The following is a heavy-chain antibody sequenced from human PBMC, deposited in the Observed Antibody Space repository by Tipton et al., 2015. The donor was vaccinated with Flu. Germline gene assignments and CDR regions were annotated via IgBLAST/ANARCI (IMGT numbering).Heavy chain of an antibody. D-gene: IGHD3-16*02. CDR3: ARDYLLGDLSFFDN. CDR1: GGSTSSFY. J-gene: IGHJ4*02. V-gene: IGHV4-4*07. Sequence: TLSLTCTVSGGSTSSFYWSWIRQPAGKGLEWIGRVYASGSTKYNPSLKSRVTMSVDTSKNEFSLKLSSVTAADTAVYYCARDYLLGDLSFFDNWDQGTLVTVSS. CDR2: VYASGST.